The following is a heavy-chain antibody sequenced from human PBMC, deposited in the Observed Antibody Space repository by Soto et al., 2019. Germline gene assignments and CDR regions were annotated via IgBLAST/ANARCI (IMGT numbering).Heavy chain of an antibody. CDR1: GDSFSSGDYK. D-gene: IGHD4-17*01. CDR3: ARSGDYFAFDS. J-gene: IGHJ4*02. V-gene: IGHV4-30-4*01. CDR2: TYYSGYT. Sequence: QVQLQESGPGLVKPSQTLSLTCTVSGDSFSSGDYKWSWIRQPPGKGLEWIGYTYYSGYTYNNPSLKSRLTMSVDTSKNQFSLKLSSVTAADSAVYYCARSGDYFAFDSWGQGTLVTVS.